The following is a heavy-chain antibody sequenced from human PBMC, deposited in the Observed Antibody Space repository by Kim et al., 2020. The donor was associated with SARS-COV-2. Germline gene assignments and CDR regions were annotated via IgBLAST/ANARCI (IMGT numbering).Heavy chain of an antibody. V-gene: IGHV1-69*13. CDR3: ASLTATVTNYYYYGMDV. CDR1: GGTFNNYA. Sequence: SVKVSCKASGGTFNNYAITWVRQAPGQGLEWMGGIIPIFGTAHYAQKFQGRVTITADESTSTAYMELSSLRSEDTAVYYCASLTATVTNYYYYGMDVWGRGTAVTVSS. CDR2: IIPIFGTA. D-gene: IGHD5-18*01. J-gene: IGHJ6*01.